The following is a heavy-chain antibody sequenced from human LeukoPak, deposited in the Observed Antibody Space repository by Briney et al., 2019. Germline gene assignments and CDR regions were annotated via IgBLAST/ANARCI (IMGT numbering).Heavy chain of an antibody. J-gene: IGHJ4*02. CDR2: IYYSGST. D-gene: IGHD6-6*01. Sequence: SETLSLTCTVSGGSISSSSYYWGWIRQPPGKGLEWNGSIYYSGSTYYNLSLKSRVTISVDTSKNQFSLKLSSVTAADTAVYYCARPDYGPYSSSRYWGQGTLVTVSS. V-gene: IGHV4-39*01. CDR3: ARPDYGPYSSSRY. CDR1: GGSISSSSYY.